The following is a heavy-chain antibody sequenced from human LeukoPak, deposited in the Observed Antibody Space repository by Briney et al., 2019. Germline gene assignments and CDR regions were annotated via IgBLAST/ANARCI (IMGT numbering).Heavy chain of an antibody. CDR3: ARDMPDYDYVWVSYRPFDY. CDR1: GFTFSSYS. Sequence: GGSLRLSCAASGFTFSSYSMNWVRQAPGKGLEWVSSISSSSSYIYYADSVKGRFTISRDNAKNSLYLQMNSLRAEDTAVYYYARDMPDYDYVWVSYRPFDYWGPGTLFTVSS. J-gene: IGHJ4*02. D-gene: IGHD3-16*02. V-gene: IGHV3-21*01. CDR2: ISSSSSYI.